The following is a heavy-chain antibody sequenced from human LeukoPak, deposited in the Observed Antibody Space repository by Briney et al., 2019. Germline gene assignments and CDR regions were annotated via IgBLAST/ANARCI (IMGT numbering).Heavy chain of an antibody. Sequence: VSVKVSCRASGYTFTSHYMHWVRQAPGQGLEWMGIINPSAGSTSYPQKSQGRVTMTTDTSTSTVYMELSSLRSEDTAVYYCAAPGASGFVGNFWSGPLDFWGQGTLVTVSS. J-gene: IGHJ4*02. D-gene: IGHD3-3*01. CDR1: GYTFTSHY. CDR3: AAPGASGFVGNFWSGPLDF. CDR2: INPSAGST. V-gene: IGHV1-46*01.